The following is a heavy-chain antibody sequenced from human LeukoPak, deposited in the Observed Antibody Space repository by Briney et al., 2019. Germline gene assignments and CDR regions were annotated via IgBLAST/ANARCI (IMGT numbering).Heavy chain of an antibody. V-gene: IGHV3-48*03. CDR3: ARAVDSLIVVVRPFDY. CDR2: ISSSGSTI. CDR1: GFTFSNYE. J-gene: IGHJ4*02. D-gene: IGHD3-22*01. Sequence: QTGGSLRLSCAASGFTFSNYEMNWVRQAPGKGLEWVSYISSSGSTIYYADSVKGRFTISRDNGKNSLYLQMNSLRAEDTAVYYCARAVDSLIVVVRPFDYWGQGTLVTVSS.